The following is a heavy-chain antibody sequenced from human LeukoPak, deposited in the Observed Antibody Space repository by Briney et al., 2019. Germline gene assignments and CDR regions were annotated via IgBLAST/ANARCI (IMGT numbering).Heavy chain of an antibody. J-gene: IGHJ5*02. V-gene: IGHV1-69*13. CDR1: GGTFSSYA. D-gene: IGHD3-10*01. CDR2: IIPIFGTA. Sequence: ASVKVSCKASGGTFSSYAISWVRQAPGQGLEWMGGIIPIFGTANYAQKFQGRVTITADESTSTAYMELSSLRSEDTAVYYCARGFFGYGSGSYYNRIPNWFDPWAREPWSPSPQ. CDR3: ARGFFGYGSGSYYNRIPNWFDP.